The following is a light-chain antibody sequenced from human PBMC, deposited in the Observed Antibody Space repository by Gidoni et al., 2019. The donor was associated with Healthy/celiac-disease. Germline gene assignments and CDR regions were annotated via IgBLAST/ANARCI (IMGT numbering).Light chain of an antibody. V-gene: IGKV3-20*01. J-gene: IGKJ1*01. Sequence: PGTLSLSPGERATLSCRASQSVSSSYLAWYQQKPGQAPRLLIYGASSRATGIPDRFSGSGSGTDFTLTISRLEPEDFAVYYCQQYGSSPWTFGQXTKVEIK. CDR3: QQYGSSPWT. CDR1: QSVSSSY. CDR2: GAS.